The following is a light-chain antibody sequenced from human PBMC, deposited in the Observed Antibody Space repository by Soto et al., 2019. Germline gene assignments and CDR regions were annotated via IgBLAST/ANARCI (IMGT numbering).Light chain of an antibody. V-gene: IGLV1-44*01. CDR1: SSNIGVNT. CDR2: LNY. J-gene: IGLJ1*01. CDR3: AAWDESLNGFV. Sequence: QSVLTQPPSASGTPGQRVTISCSGGSSNIGVNTVNWYQQLPGTAPKLLIYLNYPRPSGVPDRFSGSRSGTSASLAISGLQSEDEADYYCAAWDESLNGFVLGSGTKVTVL.